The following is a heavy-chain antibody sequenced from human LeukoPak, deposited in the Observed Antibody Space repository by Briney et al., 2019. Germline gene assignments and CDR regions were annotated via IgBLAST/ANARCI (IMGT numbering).Heavy chain of an antibody. CDR1: GGTFSSYA. CDR2: IIPIFGIA. D-gene: IGHD4-17*01. Sequence: ASVKVSCKASGGTFSSYAISWVRQPPGQGLEWMGRIIPIFGIANYAQKFQGRVTITADKSTSTAYMELSSLRSEDTAVYYCARENYGDYEPHRDYWGQGTLVTVSS. J-gene: IGHJ4*02. CDR3: ARENYGDYEPHRDY. V-gene: IGHV1-69*04.